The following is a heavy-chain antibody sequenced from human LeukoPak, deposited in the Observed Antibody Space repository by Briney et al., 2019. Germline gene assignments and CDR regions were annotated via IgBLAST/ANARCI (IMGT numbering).Heavy chain of an antibody. J-gene: IGHJ1*01. CDR3: AREVQGYFQH. CDR1: GFTFSSYA. CDR2: IWYDGSNK. V-gene: IGHV3-33*01. Sequence: PGGSLRLSCAASGFTFSSYAMHWVRQAPGKGLEWVAVIWYDGSNKYYADSVKGRFTISRDNSKDTLYLQMNSLRAEDTAVYYCAREVQGYFQHWGQGTLVTVSS.